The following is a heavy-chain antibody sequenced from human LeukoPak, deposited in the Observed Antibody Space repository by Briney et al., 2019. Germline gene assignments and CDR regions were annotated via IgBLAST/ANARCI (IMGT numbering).Heavy chain of an antibody. Sequence: PGRSLRLSCAASGFTFSSYGMHWVRQAPGKGLEWVAVIWYDGSNKYYADSVKGRLTISRDNSKNTLYLQMNSLRAEDTAVYYCARDLTGYYYYYGMDVWGQGTTVAVSS. CDR2: IWYDGSNK. D-gene: IGHD7-27*01. J-gene: IGHJ6*02. CDR1: GFTFSSYG. V-gene: IGHV3-33*01. CDR3: ARDLTGYYYYYGMDV.